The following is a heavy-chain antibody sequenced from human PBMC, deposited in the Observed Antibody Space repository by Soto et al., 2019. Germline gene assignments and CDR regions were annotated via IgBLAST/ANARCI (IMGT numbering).Heavy chain of an antibody. CDR1: GDSVSSNSAA. V-gene: IGHV6-1*01. J-gene: IGHJ6*02. CDR3: ARGKSYGYSYGMGYYYGMDF. CDR2: TYYRSKWYN. D-gene: IGHD5-18*01. Sequence: PSQTLSLTCAISGDSVSSNSAAWNWIRQSPSRGLEWLGRTYYRSKWYNDYAVSVKSRITINPDTSKNQFSLQLNSVTPEDTAVYYCARGKSYGYSYGMGYYYGMDFWGQGTTVTVSS.